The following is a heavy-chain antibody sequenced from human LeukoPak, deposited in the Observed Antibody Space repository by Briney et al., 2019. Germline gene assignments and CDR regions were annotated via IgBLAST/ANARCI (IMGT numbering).Heavy chain of an antibody. Sequence: SETLSLTCTVSGGSISSGGYYWSWTRQHPGKGLEWIGYIYYSGSTYYNPSLKSRVTISVDTSKNQFSLKLSSVTAADTAVYYCARERAVAGRGGYYFDYWGQGTLVTVSS. J-gene: IGHJ4*02. CDR3: ARERAVAGRGGYYFDY. V-gene: IGHV4-31*03. D-gene: IGHD6-19*01. CDR2: IYYSGST. CDR1: GGSISSGGYY.